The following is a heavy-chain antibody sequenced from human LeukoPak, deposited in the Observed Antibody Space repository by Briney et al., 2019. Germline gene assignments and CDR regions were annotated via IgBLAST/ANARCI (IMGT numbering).Heavy chain of an antibody. Sequence: VASVKVSCKASGYTITSYDINWVRQATGQGLEWMGWMNPNSGNTGYAQKFQGRVTMTRNTSISTAYMELSSLRSEDTAVYYCARGGDILTGYYTFDYWGQGTLVTVSS. J-gene: IGHJ4*02. V-gene: IGHV1-8*01. CDR1: GYTITSYD. CDR2: MNPNSGNT. CDR3: ARGGDILTGYYTFDY. D-gene: IGHD3-9*01.